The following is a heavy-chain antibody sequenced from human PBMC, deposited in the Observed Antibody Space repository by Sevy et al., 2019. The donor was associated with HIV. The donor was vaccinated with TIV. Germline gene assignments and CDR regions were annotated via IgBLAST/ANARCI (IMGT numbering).Heavy chain of an antibody. CDR2: IYYSGIS. D-gene: IGHD6-6*01. V-gene: IGHV4-39*01. Sequence: SETLSLTCTVSGASISSSSYYWGWIRQPPGKGLEWIGSIYYSGISFYTPSLKSRVTISVDTSKNKFSLKISSVTAADTAVYYCTRRLSGSSSGRWFDPWGQGTLVTVSS. CDR1: GASISSSSYY. J-gene: IGHJ5*02. CDR3: TRRLSGSSSGRWFDP.